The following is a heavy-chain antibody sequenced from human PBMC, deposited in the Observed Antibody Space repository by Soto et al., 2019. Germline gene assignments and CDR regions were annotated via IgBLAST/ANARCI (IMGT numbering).Heavy chain of an antibody. J-gene: IGHJ6*02. D-gene: IGHD3-22*01. V-gene: IGHV3-48*02. CDR2: ISSSSSTI. Sequence: GSLRLSCAASGFTFSSYSMNWVRQAPGKGLEWVSYISSSSSTIYYADSVKGRFTISRDNAKNSLYLQMNSLRDEDTAVYYCARDMYYYDSSGYYPFSYYYYYGMDVWGQGTTVTVSS. CDR1: GFTFSSYS. CDR3: ARDMYYYDSSGYYPFSYYYYYGMDV.